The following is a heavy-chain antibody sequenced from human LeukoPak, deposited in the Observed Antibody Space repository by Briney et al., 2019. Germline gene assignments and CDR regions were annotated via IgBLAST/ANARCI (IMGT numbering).Heavy chain of an antibody. CDR3: ARGPLIGYCSATGCLEIDD. J-gene: IGHJ4*02. V-gene: IGHV4-59*08. CDR2: IYYSGST. Sequence: SETLSLTCTVSGGSISSYYWSWIRQPPGKGLEWIGYIYYSGSTNYNPSLKSRVTISVDTSKNQFSLKLTSVTAADTAVYYCARGPLIGYCSATGCLEIDDWGRGTLVTVSS. D-gene: IGHD2-2*01. CDR1: GGSISSYY.